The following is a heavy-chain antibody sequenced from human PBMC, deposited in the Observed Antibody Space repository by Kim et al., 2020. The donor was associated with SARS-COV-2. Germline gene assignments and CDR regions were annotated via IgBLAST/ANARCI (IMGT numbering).Heavy chain of an antibody. J-gene: IGHJ4*02. D-gene: IGHD6-13*01. V-gene: IGHV3-74*01. CDR3: ARRRYTSNWYYFDY. CDR1: GFTFSSDW. Sequence: GGSLRLSCVASGFTFSSDWMHWVRQAPGEGLVWVSRINGDGSSTNYADSVKGRFTISRDNAKNTLYLQMNSLRAEDTAVYYCARRRYTSNWYYFDYWGQGTLVTVSS. CDR2: INGDGSST.